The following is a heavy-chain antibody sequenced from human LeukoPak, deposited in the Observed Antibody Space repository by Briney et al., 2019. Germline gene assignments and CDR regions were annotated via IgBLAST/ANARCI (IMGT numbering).Heavy chain of an antibody. CDR1: GGTFSSYA. CDR3: AVGVVTAIRPYYFDY. D-gene: IGHD2-21*02. J-gene: IGHJ4*02. V-gene: IGHV1-69*05. CDR2: IIPIFGTA. Sequence: SVKVSCKASGGTFSSYAISWVRQAPGQGLEWMGGIIPIFGTANYAQKFQGRVTMTTDTSTSTAYMELRSLRSDDTAVYYCAVGVVTAIRPYYFDYWGQGTLVTVSS.